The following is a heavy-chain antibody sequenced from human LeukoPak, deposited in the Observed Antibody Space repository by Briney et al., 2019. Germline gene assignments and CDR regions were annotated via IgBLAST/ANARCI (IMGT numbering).Heavy chain of an antibody. CDR1: GGSISSYY. CDR2: IYYSGST. Sequence: SETLSLTCTVSGGSISSYYWSWIRQPPGKGLEWIGSIYYSGSTYYNPSLKSRVTISVDTSKNQFSLKLSSVTAADTAVYYCARRFYYDILTGYSNWGQGTLVTVSS. J-gene: IGHJ4*02. V-gene: IGHV4-59*05. CDR3: ARRFYYDILTGYSN. D-gene: IGHD3-9*01.